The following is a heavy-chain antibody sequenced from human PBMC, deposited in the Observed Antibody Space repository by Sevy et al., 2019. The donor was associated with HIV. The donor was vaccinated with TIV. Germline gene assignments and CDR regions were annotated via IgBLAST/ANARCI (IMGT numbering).Heavy chain of an antibody. Sequence: GGSLRLSCAASVFTFSHYWMTWVRQAPGKGPEWVANIKGDGSEKYYVDSVRGRFTISRDNAKNSLYLQMNSLRGEDTALYYCARDCNSATCLWGLDVWGQGTTVTVSS. J-gene: IGHJ6*02. D-gene: IGHD1-26*01. CDR3: ARDCNSATCLWGLDV. CDR1: VFTFSHYW. V-gene: IGHV3-7*03. CDR2: IKGDGSEK.